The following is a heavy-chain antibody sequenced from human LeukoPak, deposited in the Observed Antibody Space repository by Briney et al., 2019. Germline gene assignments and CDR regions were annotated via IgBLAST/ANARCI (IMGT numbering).Heavy chain of an antibody. V-gene: IGHV4-59*01. CDR2: IYYSGST. D-gene: IGHD3-22*01. CDR3: ARDLRVVGSGAFDI. Sequence: SETLSLTCTVSGGSISSYYWSRIRQPPGKGLEFIGYIYYSGSTNYNPSLKSRVTISVDTSKNQFSLKLISVTAADTAVYYCARDLRVVGSGAFDIWGQGTMVTVSS. CDR1: GGSISSYY. J-gene: IGHJ3*02.